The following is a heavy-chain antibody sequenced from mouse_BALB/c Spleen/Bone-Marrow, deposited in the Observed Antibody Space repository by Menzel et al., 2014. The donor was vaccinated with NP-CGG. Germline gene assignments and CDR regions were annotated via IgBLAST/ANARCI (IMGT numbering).Heavy chain of an antibody. CDR1: GYTFTDYV. D-gene: IGHD1-1*01. J-gene: IGHJ2*01. CDR2: IYPGSGST. CDR3: DYYGSSYFDY. V-gene: IGHV1-81*01. Sequence: VQLQQSGPELVKPGASVKMSCKASGYTFTDYVISWVKQRTGQGLEWIGEIYPGSGSTYYNEKFKGKATLTADKSSNTACMQLSSLTSEDSAVYFCDYYGSSYFDYWGQGTTLTVSS.